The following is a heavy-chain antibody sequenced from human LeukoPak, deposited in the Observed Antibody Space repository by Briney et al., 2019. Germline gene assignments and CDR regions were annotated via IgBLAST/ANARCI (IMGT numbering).Heavy chain of an antibody. Sequence: GESLKISFKGSGYSFTSYYIGWVRQMPGKGLEWMGIIYPGDSDTRYSPSLQCQVTISADKSISTAYLQWSSLEASDTAMCYCAALGLYGRDYGYYYYYYGMDVWGQGTTVTVSS. CDR2: IYPGDSDT. V-gene: IGHV5-51*01. J-gene: IGHJ6*02. CDR1: GYSFTSYY. D-gene: IGHD4-17*01. CDR3: AALGLYGRDYGYYYYYYGMDV.